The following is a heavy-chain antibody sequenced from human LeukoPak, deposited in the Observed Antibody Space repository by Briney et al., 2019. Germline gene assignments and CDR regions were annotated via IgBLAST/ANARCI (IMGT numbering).Heavy chain of an antibody. CDR1: GYSITSGYF. J-gene: IGHJ4*02. CDR3: ARDPHLDY. Sequence: KPSETLSLTCGVSGYSITSGYFWGWLRQPPGKGLEWIGSIYHSGTTYYNPSLKSRVTISVDTSKNQFSLKLSSVTAADTAVYYCARDPHLDYWGQGTLVTVSS. CDR2: IYHSGTT. V-gene: IGHV4-38-2*02.